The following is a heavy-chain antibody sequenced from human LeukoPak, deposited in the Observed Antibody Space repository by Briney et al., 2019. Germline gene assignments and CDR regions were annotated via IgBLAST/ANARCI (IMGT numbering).Heavy chain of an antibody. Sequence: PGGSLRLSCAASGFTFSSYNMHWVRQAPGEGLEWVSYITSSSTTIYYADSVQGRFTISRDNAKSSLFLQMNSLRDEDTAVYYCVTAAVAGTVYWGQGTLVTVSS. CDR3: VTAAVAGTVY. D-gene: IGHD6-19*01. CDR1: GFTFSSYN. V-gene: IGHV3-48*02. CDR2: ITSSSTTI. J-gene: IGHJ4*02.